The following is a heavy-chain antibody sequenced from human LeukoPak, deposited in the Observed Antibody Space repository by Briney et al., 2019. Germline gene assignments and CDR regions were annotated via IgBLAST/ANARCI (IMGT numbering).Heavy chain of an antibody. CDR1: GGTFSSYA. J-gene: IGHJ4*02. Sequence: SVKVSCKASGGTFSSYAIGWVRQAPGQGLEWMGGIIPIFGTANYAQKFQGRVTITTDESTSTAYMELSSLRSEDTAVYYCACPATSSSWYYFDYWGQGTLVTVSS. CDR2: IIPIFGTA. D-gene: IGHD6-13*01. CDR3: ACPATSSSWYYFDY. V-gene: IGHV1-69*05.